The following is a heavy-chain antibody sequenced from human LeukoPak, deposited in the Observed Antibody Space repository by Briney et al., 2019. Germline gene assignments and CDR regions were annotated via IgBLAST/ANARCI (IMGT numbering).Heavy chain of an antibody. CDR2: ISGSGGST. CDR3: AKVRDSSSWYLDY. J-gene: IGHJ4*02. V-gene: IGHV3-23*01. CDR1: GFTFSSYA. Sequence: SGGSLRLSCAASGFTFSSYAMSWVRQAPGKGLEWVSAISGSGGSTYYADSVKGRFTISRDNSKNTLYLQMNSLRAEDTAVYFCAKVRDSSSWYLDYWGQGTLVTVSS. D-gene: IGHD6-13*01.